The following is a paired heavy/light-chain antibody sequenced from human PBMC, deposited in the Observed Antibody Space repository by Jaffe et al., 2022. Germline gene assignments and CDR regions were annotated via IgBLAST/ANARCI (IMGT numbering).Light chain of an antibody. V-gene: IGLV2-14*03. Sequence: QSALTQPASVSGSPGQSIAISCTGTNSDIGGFDYVSWYQQHPGQAPRLMISDVTNRPSGVSDRFSGSKSGNTASLTISGLQADDEADYYCCSYTRSSTWVFGGGTRLTVL. J-gene: IGLJ3*02. CDR2: DVT. CDR1: NSDIGGFDY. CDR3: CSYTRSSTWV.
Heavy chain of an antibody. CDR3: AKDSTHWDCDY. Sequence: QVQLVESGGGAVQPGGSLRLSCAASGFTFSYNAMHWVRQAPGKGLEWVAMIPHDGSYKYYTDSVRGRFTISRDNSKNTLYLQMDSLRVEDTATYYCAKDSTHWDCDYWGQGTLVTVSS. J-gene: IGHJ4*02. CDR1: GFTFSYNA. D-gene: IGHD7-27*01. CDR2: IPHDGSYK. V-gene: IGHV3-30*02.